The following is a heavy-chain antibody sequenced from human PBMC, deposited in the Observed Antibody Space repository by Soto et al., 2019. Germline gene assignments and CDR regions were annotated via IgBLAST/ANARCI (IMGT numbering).Heavy chain of an antibody. Sequence: EVQLVESGGGLIQPGGSLRLSCAASGFTVSSNYMSWVRQAPGKGLEWVSVIYIGGSKYYADSVKGRFTISRDNSKNTLYLQLNSMRAEDTAVYYCARYGAVTHFDYWGQGTLVTVSS. J-gene: IGHJ4*02. CDR1: GFTVSSNY. CDR2: IYIGGSK. D-gene: IGHD6-19*01. CDR3: ARYGAVTHFDY. V-gene: IGHV3-53*01.